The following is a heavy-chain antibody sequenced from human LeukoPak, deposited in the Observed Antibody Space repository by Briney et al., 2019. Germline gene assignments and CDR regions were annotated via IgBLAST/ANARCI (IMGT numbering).Heavy chain of an antibody. J-gene: IGHJ6*03. CDR1: GGTFSSYA. CDR2: IIPIFGTA. D-gene: IGHD3-3*01. Sequence: VASVKVSCKPSGGTFSSYAISWVRQAPGQGLEWMGGIIPIFGTANYAQKFQGRVTITTDESTSTAYMELSSLRSEDTAVYYCARADTSYYYYMDVWGKGTTVTVSS. CDR3: ARADTSYYYYMDV. V-gene: IGHV1-69*05.